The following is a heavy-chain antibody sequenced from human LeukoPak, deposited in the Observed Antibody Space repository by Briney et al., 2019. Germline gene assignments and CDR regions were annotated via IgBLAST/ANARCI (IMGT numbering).Heavy chain of an antibody. CDR3: ARETWCSSSAGGFDP. J-gene: IGHJ5*02. Sequence: GRSLRLSCAASGFTFSSYAMHWVRQAPGKGLEWVAVISYDGSSKYYADSVKGRFTISRDNSKNTLYLQMSSLRAEDTAIYYCARETWCSSSAGGFDPWGQGTLVTVSS. CDR1: GFTFSSYA. CDR2: ISYDGSSK. D-gene: IGHD6-19*01. V-gene: IGHV3-30-3*01.